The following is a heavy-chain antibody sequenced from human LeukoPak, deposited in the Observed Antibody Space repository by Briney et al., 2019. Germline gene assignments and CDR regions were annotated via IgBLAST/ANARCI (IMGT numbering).Heavy chain of an antibody. CDR3: AKRGVVIRVILVGFHKEAYYFDS. D-gene: IGHD3-10*01. CDR2: INSDGSST. CDR1: GFTFSSYW. Sequence: PGGSLRLSCAASGFTFSSYWMHWVRQAPGEGLVWVSRINSDGSSTNYADSVKGRFTISRDNPKNTLYLQMNSLRAEDTAVYFCAKRGVVIRVILVGFHKEAYYFDSWGQGALVTVSS. V-gene: IGHV3-74*01. J-gene: IGHJ4*02.